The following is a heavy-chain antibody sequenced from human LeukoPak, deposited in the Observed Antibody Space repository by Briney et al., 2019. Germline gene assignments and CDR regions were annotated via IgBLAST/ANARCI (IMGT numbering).Heavy chain of an antibody. CDR3: ARLYSDSWSRVDP. J-gene: IGHJ5*02. CDR2: IYTGGRI. CDR1: GGPISNYY. Sequence: SETLPLTCTVSGGPISNYYWIWIRQPAGEGLEWIGRIYTGGRIDSNPSLKSRVTMSVDTSKNQFSLKLTSVTAADTAVYFCARLYSDSWSRVDPWGQGTLVTVSS. V-gene: IGHV4-4*07. D-gene: IGHD6-13*01.